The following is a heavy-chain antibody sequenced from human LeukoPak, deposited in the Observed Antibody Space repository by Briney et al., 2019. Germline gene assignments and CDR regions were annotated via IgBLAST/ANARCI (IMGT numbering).Heavy chain of an antibody. CDR1: GYTFTGYY. CDR2: INPNSGGT. J-gene: IGHJ6*02. D-gene: IGHD3-3*01. CDR3: ARGRPYYDSGMDV. V-gene: IGHV1-2*02. Sequence: ASVKVSCKASGYTFTGYYMHWVRQAPGQGLEWMGWINPNSGGTNYAQKFQGRVTMTRDTSISTAYMELSRLRSDDTAVYDCARGRPYYDSGMDVWGQGTTVTVSS.